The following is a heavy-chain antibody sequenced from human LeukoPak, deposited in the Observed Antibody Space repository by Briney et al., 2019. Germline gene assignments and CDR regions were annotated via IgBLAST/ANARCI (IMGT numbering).Heavy chain of an antibody. Sequence: SETLSLTCTVSGGFISSYNWYWIRQPPEKGLEWIGCINYSGSTNYNPSLKSRVTISVDTSKNQFSLNLSSVTAADTAVYYCASRGAARRYDGRDVWGQGTTVTVSS. J-gene: IGHJ6*02. V-gene: IGHV4-59*08. CDR2: INYSGST. CDR1: GGFISSYN. CDR3: ASRGAARRYDGRDV. D-gene: IGHD6-6*01.